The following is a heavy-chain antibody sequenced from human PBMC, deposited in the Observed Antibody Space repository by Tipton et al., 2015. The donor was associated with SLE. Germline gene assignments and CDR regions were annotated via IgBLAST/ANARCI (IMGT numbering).Heavy chain of an antibody. CDR2: IYHSGNT. CDR1: GYSINSGYY. V-gene: IGHV4-38-2*02. D-gene: IGHD2-21*01. J-gene: IGHJ4*02. Sequence: TLSLTCAVSGYSINSGYYWGWIRQPPGRGLEWIGSIYHSGNTYYNPSLKSRVTISVDTSKNQFSLKLNSVTAADTAVYYCARDSHVALGGRGDFDCWGQGALVTVSS. CDR3: ARDSHVALGGRGDFDC.